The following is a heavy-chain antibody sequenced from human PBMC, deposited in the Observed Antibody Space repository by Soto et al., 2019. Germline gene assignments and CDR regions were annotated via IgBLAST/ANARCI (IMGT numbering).Heavy chain of an antibody. CDR2: MYYSGST. J-gene: IGHJ4*02. V-gene: IGHV4-31*03. Sequence: QVQLRESGPGLVKPSQTLSLTCTVSGGSINSGGYYWNWIRQHPGKCLEGIGYMYYSGSTYYNPFLRSRVIISADTSENHFSLKLSSVTAADTAVYFCARGYRQSGYSSSWVFDYWGQGTLVNVSS. CDR1: GGSINSGGYY. CDR3: ARGYRQSGYSSSWVFDY. D-gene: IGHD6-13*01.